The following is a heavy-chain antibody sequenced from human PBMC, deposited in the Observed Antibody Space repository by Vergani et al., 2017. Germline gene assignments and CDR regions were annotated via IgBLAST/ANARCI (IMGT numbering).Heavy chain of an antibody. D-gene: IGHD1-26*01. V-gene: IGHV3-30*02. CDR2: IRYDGSDK. J-gene: IGHJ4*02. CDR1: GFSFSAYG. Sequence: HVQMVESGGGVVQPGRSLRLSCAVSGFSFSAYGMNWVRQTPGKGLEWVAFIRYDGSDKYYTASVKGRFTISRDNSKNIVYLQMNSLRVDDTALYYCATSGTYGEDYFDYWGQGALVNVST. CDR3: ATSGTYGEDYFDY.